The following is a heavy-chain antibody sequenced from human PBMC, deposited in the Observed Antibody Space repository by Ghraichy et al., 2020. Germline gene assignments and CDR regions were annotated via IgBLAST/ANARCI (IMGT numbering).Heavy chain of an antibody. CDR1: GGSMFGYY. V-gene: IGHV4-4*07. Sequence: SETLSLTCTVSGGSMFGYYWSWIRQPAGKGLEWIGRVSTTGNPNYCPSLKSRVAMSLDTSKSHFSLRLSSVTAADTAVYYCARSTSLQPFDFWGQGTLVAVPS. D-gene: IGHD5-18*01. CDR2: VSTTGNP. J-gene: IGHJ4*02. CDR3: ARSTSLQPFDF.